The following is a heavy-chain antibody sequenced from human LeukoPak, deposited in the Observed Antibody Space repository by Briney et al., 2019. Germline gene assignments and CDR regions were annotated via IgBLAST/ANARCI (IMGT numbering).Heavy chain of an antibody. CDR1: GYTFTGYY. Sequence: GASVKVSCKASGYTFTGYYMHWLRQAPGQGLEWMGWINPNSGGTNYAQKFQGRVTMTRDTSISTAYMELSRLRSDDTAVYYCAREGSGSYTGFDYWGQGTLVTVSS. D-gene: IGHD1-26*01. CDR2: INPNSGGT. V-gene: IGHV1-2*02. J-gene: IGHJ4*02. CDR3: AREGSGSYTGFDY.